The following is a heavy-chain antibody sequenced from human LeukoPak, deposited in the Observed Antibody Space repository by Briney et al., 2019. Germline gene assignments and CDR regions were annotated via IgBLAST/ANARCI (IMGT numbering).Heavy chain of an antibody. V-gene: IGHV3-21*01. CDR3: AREDYYFDSSGTHYFDY. Sequence: GGSLRLSCAASGFTFSSYSMNWVRQAPGKGLEWVSSISSSSSYIYYADSVKGRFTISRDNAKDSLYLQMNSLRAEDTAVYYCAREDYYFDSSGTHYFDYWGQGTLVTVSS. CDR2: ISSSSSYI. CDR1: GFTFSSYS. D-gene: IGHD3-22*01. J-gene: IGHJ4*02.